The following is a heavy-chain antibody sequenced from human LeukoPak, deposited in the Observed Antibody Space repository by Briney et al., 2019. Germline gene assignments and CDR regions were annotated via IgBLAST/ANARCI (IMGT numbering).Heavy chain of an antibody. J-gene: IGHJ6*02. CDR2: IEQDGSEK. V-gene: IGHV3-7*01. Sequence: PGGSLRLSCAASGFTFSSYWMSWVRQAPGKGLEWVANIEQDGSEKYYVDSVKGRFTISRDNAKNSLYLQMNSLRAEDTAVYYCARVGYQLLSYYYYYGMDVWGQGTTVTVSS. CDR1: GFTFSSYW. CDR3: ARVGYQLLSYYYYYGMDV. D-gene: IGHD2-2*01.